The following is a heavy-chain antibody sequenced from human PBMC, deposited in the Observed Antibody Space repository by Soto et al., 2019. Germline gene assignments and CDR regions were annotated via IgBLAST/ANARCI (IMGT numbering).Heavy chain of an antibody. V-gene: IGHV1-18*01. CDR2: ISAYNGNT. CDR1: GYTFTSYG. D-gene: IGHD3-22*01. Sequence: QVQLVQSGAEVKKPGASVKVSCKASGYTFTSYGISWVRQAPGQGLEWMGWISAYNGNTNYAQKLQGRVTMTTDTATSTAYMELSSLRSDATALYYCAKGDNVDYYDSIVYWGQGTLVTVSS. J-gene: IGHJ4*02. CDR3: AKGDNVDYYDSIVY.